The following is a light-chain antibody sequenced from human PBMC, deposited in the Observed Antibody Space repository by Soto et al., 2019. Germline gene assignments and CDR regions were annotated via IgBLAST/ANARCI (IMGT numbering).Light chain of an antibody. CDR1: NSDVGGYNY. CDR3: SSYTSSSLLI. J-gene: IGLJ1*01. V-gene: IGLV2-14*01. Sequence: QSALTQPASVSGSPGQSITISCTGTNSDVGGYNYVSWYQQHPGKAPKLMIYDVSNRPSGVSNRFSGSKSGNTASLTISGLQAEDEADYYCSSYTSSSLLIFGTGTKVTVL. CDR2: DVS.